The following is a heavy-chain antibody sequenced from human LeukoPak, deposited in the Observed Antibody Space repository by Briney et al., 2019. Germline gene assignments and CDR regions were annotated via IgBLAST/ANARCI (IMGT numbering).Heavy chain of an antibody. CDR1: GGSISSYY. CDR3: ARESYYYDSSGYPYWYFDL. V-gene: IGHV4-4*07. D-gene: IGHD3-22*01. J-gene: IGHJ2*01. CDR2: IYTSGST. Sequence: SETLSLTCTASGGSISSYYWSWIRQPAGKGLEWIGRIYTSGSTNYNPSLKSRVTISVDKCKNQFSLKLSSVTAADTAVYYCARESYYYDSSGYPYWYFDLWGRGTLVTVSS.